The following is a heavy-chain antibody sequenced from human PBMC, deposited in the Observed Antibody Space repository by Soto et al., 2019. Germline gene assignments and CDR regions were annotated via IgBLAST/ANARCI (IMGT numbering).Heavy chain of an antibody. CDR3: AKGGRQWLVTSDFNY. D-gene: IGHD6-19*01. J-gene: IGHJ4*02. CDR2: VSHDGRNT. V-gene: IGHV3-30*18. Sequence: GGSLRLSCAASGFTFSDYAMHWVRQAPGKGLEWVAVVSHDGRNTHYANSVKGRFTISRDSSKKTVSLEMTSLRAEYTAVFYCAKGGRQWLVTSDFNYWGQGALVTVSS. CDR1: GFTFSDYA.